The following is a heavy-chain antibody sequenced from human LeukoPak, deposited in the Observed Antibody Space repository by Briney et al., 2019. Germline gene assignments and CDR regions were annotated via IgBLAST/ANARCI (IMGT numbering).Heavy chain of an antibody. V-gene: IGHV1-8*03. Sequence: ASVKVSFKASGYTFTSCDINWMRLPTAQGIEWMGCMNPNSGNTGYAHKFQGRVTITMDTSISKASMALSSLRTDAAAAFYVASGGYCSSTSCPLPLNYWGQGTLVTVSS. CDR2: MNPNSGNT. D-gene: IGHD2-2*01. CDR3: ASGGYCSSTSCPLPLNY. J-gene: IGHJ4*02. CDR1: GYTFTSCD.